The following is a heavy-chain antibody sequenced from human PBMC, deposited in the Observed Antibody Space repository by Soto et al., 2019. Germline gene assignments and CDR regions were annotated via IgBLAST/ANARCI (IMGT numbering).Heavy chain of an antibody. V-gene: IGHV3-33*01. CDR3: ARAGGVLRYFDWLSPGYYYYGMDV. CDR1: GFTFSSYG. J-gene: IGHJ6*02. Sequence: QVQLVESGGGVVQPGRSLRLSCAASGFTFSSYGMHWVRQAPGKGLEWVAVIWYDGSNKYYADSVKGRFTISRDNSKNTLYLQMNSLRAEDTAVYYCARAGGVLRYFDWLSPGYYYYGMDVWGQGTTVTVSS. D-gene: IGHD3-9*01. CDR2: IWYDGSNK.